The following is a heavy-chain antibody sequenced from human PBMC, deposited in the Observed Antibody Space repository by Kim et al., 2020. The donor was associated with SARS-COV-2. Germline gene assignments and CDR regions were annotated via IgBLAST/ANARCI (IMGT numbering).Heavy chain of an antibody. Sequence: SETLSLTCTVSGGSISSGGYYWSWIRQHPGKGLEWIGYIYYSGSTYYNPSLKSRVTISVDTSKHQFSLKLSSVTAADTAVYYCARDGGYCSSTSCPFYGMDVWGQGTTVTVSS. D-gene: IGHD2-2*01. J-gene: IGHJ6*02. CDR1: GGSISSGGYY. CDR3: ARDGGYCSSTSCPFYGMDV. V-gene: IGHV4-31*03. CDR2: IYYSGST.